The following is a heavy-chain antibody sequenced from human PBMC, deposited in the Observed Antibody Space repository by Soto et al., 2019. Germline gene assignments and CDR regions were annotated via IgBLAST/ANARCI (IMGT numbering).Heavy chain of an antibody. J-gene: IGHJ4*02. CDR2: MNPGSGDT. CDR1: GYSFTNND. V-gene: IGHV1-8*01. Sequence: ASVKVSFKASGYSFTNNDVSWVRQATGQGLEWMGWMNPGSGDTGYAQKFQGRVTMTRDISIATAYMELSSLRADDTAIYYCARERAFHDSSALRNWGPGTLVTVSS. D-gene: IGHD3-22*01. CDR3: ARERAFHDSSALRN.